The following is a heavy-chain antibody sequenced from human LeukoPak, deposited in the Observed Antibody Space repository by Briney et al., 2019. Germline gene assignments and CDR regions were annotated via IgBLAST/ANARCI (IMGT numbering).Heavy chain of an antibody. D-gene: IGHD3-22*01. J-gene: IGHJ4*02. CDR2: INPSGGST. CDR3: ARVPYDSSGIDY. CDR1: GYTFTSYY. V-gene: IGHV1-46*01. Sequence: ASVKVSCKASGYTFTSYYIHWVRQAPGQGLEWIGIINPSGGSTNYAQKFQGRVTMTRDTSTSTVSMELSSLRSEDTAVYYCARVPYDSSGIDYWGQGTLVTVSS.